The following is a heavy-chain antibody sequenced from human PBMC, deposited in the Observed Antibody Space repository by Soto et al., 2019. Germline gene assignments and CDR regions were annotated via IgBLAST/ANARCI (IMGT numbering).Heavy chain of an antibody. CDR1: GYTFTKYW. CDR2: IYPDDSDI. CDR3: TRGGVAAIALGWYDS. J-gene: IGHJ5*01. V-gene: IGHV5-51*01. Sequence: GESLKISCKVSGYTFTKYWIAWVRQMPGKGLGWMGIIYPDDSDIRYSPSFQGQVTISADRSISTAYLQWSSLKASDTAMYYCTRGGVAAIALGWYDSWGQGTLVTVSS. D-gene: IGHD1-26*01.